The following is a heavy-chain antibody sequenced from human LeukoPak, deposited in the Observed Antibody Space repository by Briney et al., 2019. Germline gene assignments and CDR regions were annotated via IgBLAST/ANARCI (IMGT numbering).Heavy chain of an antibody. CDR2: IYHSGST. Sequence: PSETLSLTCTVSGGSISSAGYYWGWIRQPPGKGLEWIGSIYHSGSTYYNPSLKSRVTISVDTSKNQFSLKLSSVTAADTAVYYCARALGTRSGYFDLWGRGTLVTVSS. J-gene: IGHJ2*01. CDR1: GGSISSAGYY. D-gene: IGHD3-10*01. V-gene: IGHV4-39*07. CDR3: ARALGTRSGYFDL.